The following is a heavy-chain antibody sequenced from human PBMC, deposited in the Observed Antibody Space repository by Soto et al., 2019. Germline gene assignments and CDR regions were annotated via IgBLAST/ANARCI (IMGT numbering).Heavy chain of an antibody. Sequence: GGSLSLSCAASGFTFSSYSMNWVRQAPGKGLEWVSSISSSSSYIYYADSVKGRFTISRDNAKNSLYLQMNSLRAEDTAVYYCARGGGYCTNGVCLRDFQHWGQGTLVTVSS. D-gene: IGHD2-8*01. V-gene: IGHV3-21*01. CDR1: GFTFSSYS. J-gene: IGHJ1*01. CDR2: ISSSSSYI. CDR3: ARGGGYCTNGVCLRDFQH.